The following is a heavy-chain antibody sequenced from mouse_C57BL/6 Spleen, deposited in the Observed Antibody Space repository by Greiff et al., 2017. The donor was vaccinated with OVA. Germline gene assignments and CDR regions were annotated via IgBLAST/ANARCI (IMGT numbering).Heavy chain of an antibody. D-gene: IGHD1-1*01. CDR3: ARSITTVVATYRYFDV. CDR1: GYTFTSYG. Sequence: QVQLQQSGAELARPGASVKLSCKASGYTFTSYGISWVKQRTGQGLEWIGEIYPRSGNTYYNEKFKGKATLTADKSSSTAYMELRSLTSEDSAVYFCARSITTVVATYRYFDVWGTGTTVTVSS. V-gene: IGHV1-81*01. J-gene: IGHJ1*03. CDR2: IYPRSGNT.